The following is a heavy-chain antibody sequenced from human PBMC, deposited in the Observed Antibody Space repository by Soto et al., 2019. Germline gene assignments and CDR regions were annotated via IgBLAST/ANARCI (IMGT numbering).Heavy chain of an antibody. CDR2: INHSGST. D-gene: IGHD6-6*01. J-gene: IGHJ4*02. Sequence: QVQLQQWGAGLLKPSETLSLTCAVYGGSFSGYYWSWIRQPPGKGLEWIGEINHSGSTNYNPSLKSRVTISVDTSKHQFSLKLSSVTAADTAVYYCARMGQLAFDYWGQGTLVTVSS. CDR3: ARMGQLAFDY. V-gene: IGHV4-34*01. CDR1: GGSFSGYY.